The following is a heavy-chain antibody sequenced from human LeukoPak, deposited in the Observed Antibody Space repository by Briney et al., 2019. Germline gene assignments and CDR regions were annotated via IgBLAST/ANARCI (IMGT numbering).Heavy chain of an antibody. CDR3: ARVRATGAFDY. CDR1: GGSFSGYY. J-gene: IGHJ4*02. Sequence: SGTLSLTCAGYGGSFSGYYWSWIRQPPGKGLEWIGEINHSGSTNYNPSLKSRVTISVDTSKNHFSLKLSSVTAADTAVYYCARVRATGAFDYWGQRTPFSVSS. D-gene: IGHD5-12*01. V-gene: IGHV4-34*01. CDR2: INHSGST.